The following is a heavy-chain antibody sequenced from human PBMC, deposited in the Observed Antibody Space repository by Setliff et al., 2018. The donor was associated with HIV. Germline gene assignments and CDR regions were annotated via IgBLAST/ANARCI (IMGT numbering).Heavy chain of an antibody. D-gene: IGHD6-13*01. J-gene: IGHJ4*02. V-gene: IGHV1-69*13. CDR1: GGTFRKDT. CDR3: ARATPGGHLVLHY. Sequence: SVKVSCKASGGTFRKDTITWVRQAPGQGLEWMGGIVPVFGPGNSAQKFQGRVTITADESTSTVYMEVSSLKSEDTAVYYCARATPGGHLVLHYWGQGTLVTVSS. CDR2: IVPVFGPG.